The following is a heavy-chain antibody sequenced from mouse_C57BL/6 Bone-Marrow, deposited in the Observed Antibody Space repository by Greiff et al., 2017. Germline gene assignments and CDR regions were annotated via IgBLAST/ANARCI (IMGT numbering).Heavy chain of an antibody. CDR2: INPSSGYT. CDR1: GYTFTSYK. Sequence: VQLQQSGAELARPGASVKMSCKASGYTFTSYKMHWVKQRPGQGLEWIGYINPSSGYTKYNQKFKDKATLTADKSSSTAYIQLSSLTSEDSAVYYCARRLTGTRGDYWGQGTTLTVSS. J-gene: IGHJ2*01. CDR3: ARRLTGTRGDY. D-gene: IGHD4-1*01. V-gene: IGHV1-4*01.